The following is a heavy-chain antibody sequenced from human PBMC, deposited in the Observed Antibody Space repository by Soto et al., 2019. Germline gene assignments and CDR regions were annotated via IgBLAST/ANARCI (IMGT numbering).Heavy chain of an antibody. J-gene: IGHJ4*02. Sequence: GGSLRLSCAASGFTFSSYAMSWVRQATGKGLECVSAIGTAGDTYYPGSVKGRFTISRENAKNSLYLQMNSLRAGDTAVYYCARVLYCSGGSCYSKNTDYFDYWGQGTLVTVSS. V-gene: IGHV3-13*01. CDR2: IGTAGDT. D-gene: IGHD2-15*01. CDR3: ARVLYCSGGSCYSKNTDYFDY. CDR1: GFTFSSYA.